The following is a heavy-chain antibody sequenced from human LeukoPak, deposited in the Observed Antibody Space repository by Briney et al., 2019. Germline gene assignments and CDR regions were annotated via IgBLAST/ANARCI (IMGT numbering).Heavy chain of an antibody. CDR3: AKAEDYGDYPNWFDP. CDR2: ISGSGGST. Sequence: GGSLRLSCAASGFTFSSYAMSWVRQAPGKGLECVSAISGSGGSTYYADSVKGRFTISRDNSKNTLYLQMNSLRAEDTAVYYCAKAEDYGDYPNWFDPWGQGTLVTVSS. D-gene: IGHD4-17*01. CDR1: GFTFSSYA. J-gene: IGHJ5*02. V-gene: IGHV3-23*01.